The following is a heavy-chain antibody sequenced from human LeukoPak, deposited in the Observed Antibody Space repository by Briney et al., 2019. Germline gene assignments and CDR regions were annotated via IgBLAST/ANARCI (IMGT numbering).Heavy chain of an antibody. Sequence: SETLSLTCTVSGGSISSGGYYWSWIRQPPGKGLEWIGYIYHSGSTYYNPSLKSRVTISVDRSKNQFSLKLSSVTAADTAVYYCARYSYCSGGSCYPDYWGQGTLVTVSS. CDR2: IYHSGST. CDR1: GGSISSGGYY. V-gene: IGHV4-30-2*01. D-gene: IGHD2-15*01. CDR3: ARYSYCSGGSCYPDY. J-gene: IGHJ4*02.